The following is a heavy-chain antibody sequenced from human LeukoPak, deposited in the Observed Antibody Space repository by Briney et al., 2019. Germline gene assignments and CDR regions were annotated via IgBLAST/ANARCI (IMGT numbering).Heavy chain of an antibody. V-gene: IGHV3-15*01. Sequence: NAGGPLRLSCAASGFTLSDAWMIWLRQAPARGLAWVGRNKSKTDGGTTDYAAPVKGRFTISRDDSKNTLYQQMNSLKTEDTAVYYCTTGLSYWGQGTLVTVSS. CDR3: TTGLSY. CDR2: NKSKTDGGTT. CDR1: GFTLSDAW. J-gene: IGHJ4*02. D-gene: IGHD3-16*01.